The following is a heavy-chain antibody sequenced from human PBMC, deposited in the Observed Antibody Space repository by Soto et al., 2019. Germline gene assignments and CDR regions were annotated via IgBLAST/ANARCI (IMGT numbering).Heavy chain of an antibody. CDR3: ARDPRTARASAMDV. D-gene: IGHD6-6*01. Sequence: QVQLVESGGGVVQPGRSLRLSCAASGFIFSNFGMHWVRQAPGKGLEWVAGVWYYGSNGVSADSVKGRFTISRENSKNTLYLQMTSLRAEDTAVYYCARDPRTARASAMDVWGQGTTVTVSS. J-gene: IGHJ6*02. V-gene: IGHV3-33*01. CDR2: VWYYGSNG. CDR1: GFIFSNFG.